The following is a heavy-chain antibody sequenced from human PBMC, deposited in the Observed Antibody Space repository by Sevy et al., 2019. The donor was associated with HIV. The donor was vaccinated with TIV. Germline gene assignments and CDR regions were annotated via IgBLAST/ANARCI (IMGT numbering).Heavy chain of an antibody. CDR2: VFYTGNT. V-gene: IGHV4-59*01. J-gene: IGHJ4*02. D-gene: IGHD1-1*01. CDR3: ARRGPLSSYKWYYFDY. CDR1: GGSISNYY. Sequence: AENLSLTCTVSGGSISNYYWSCIRQPPGKALQWIGYVFYTGNTNYNPSLKGRVTISVDASKTQLSLKLNSVTAADTAVYYCARRGPLSSYKWYYFDYWGQGTMVRVSS.